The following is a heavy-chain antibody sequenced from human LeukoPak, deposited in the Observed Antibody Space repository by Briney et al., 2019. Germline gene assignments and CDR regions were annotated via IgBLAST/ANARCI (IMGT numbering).Heavy chain of an antibody. CDR2: MNPNSSNT. CDR3: ARGPPPGTRSCSIWLDY. V-gene: IGHV1-8*01. CDR1: GYTYTSYD. Sequence: ASVKVSCKASGYTYTSYDINWVRQATGQGLEWMGWMNPNSSNTGYAQKFQGRVTMTMNTPISTAYMELSSLRSEDTAVYYCARGPPPGTRSCSIWLDYWGQGTLVTVSS. J-gene: IGHJ4*02. D-gene: IGHD6-13*01.